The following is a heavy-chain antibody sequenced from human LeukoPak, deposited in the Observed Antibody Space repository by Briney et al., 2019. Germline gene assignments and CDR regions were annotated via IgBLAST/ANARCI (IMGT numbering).Heavy chain of an antibody. V-gene: IGHV3-21*01. J-gene: IGHJ5*02. CDR2: ISSSSSYI. CDR1: GFTFSSYS. D-gene: IGHD2-8*02. CDR3: ARGSVSTGTSPRFDP. Sequence: GGSLRLSCAASGFTFSSYSMNWVRQAPGKGLEWVSSISSSSSYIYYADSVKGRFTISRDSAKNSLYLQMNSLRAEDTAVYYCARGSVSTGTSPRFDPWGQGTLVTVSS.